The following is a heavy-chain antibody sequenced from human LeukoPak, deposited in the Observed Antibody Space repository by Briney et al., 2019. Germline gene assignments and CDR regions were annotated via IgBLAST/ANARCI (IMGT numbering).Heavy chain of an antibody. CDR1: GGTFSSYA. D-gene: IGHD6-19*01. Sequence: KASCKASGGTFSSYAISWVRQAPGQGLEWMGRIISIFGTANYAQKFQGRVTITTDESTNTAYMELSSLRSEDTAVYYCARGNWDSSGWYYDYWGQGTLVTVSS. CDR3: ARGNWDSSGWYYDY. CDR2: IISIFGTA. V-gene: IGHV1-69*05. J-gene: IGHJ4*02.